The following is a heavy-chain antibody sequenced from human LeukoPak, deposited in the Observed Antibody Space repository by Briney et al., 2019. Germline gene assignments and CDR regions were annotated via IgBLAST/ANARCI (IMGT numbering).Heavy chain of an antibody. Sequence: SETLSLTCTVSGGSISSYYWSWIRQPPGKGLVWIGYIYYSGSTNYNPSLKSRVTISVDTSKNQFSLKLSSVTAADTAVYYCARDRDPYYDSSGYYPLLRYWGQGTLVTVSS. J-gene: IGHJ4*02. D-gene: IGHD3-22*01. CDR3: ARDRDPYYDSSGYYPLLRY. CDR1: GGSISSYY. V-gene: IGHV4-59*01. CDR2: IYYSGST.